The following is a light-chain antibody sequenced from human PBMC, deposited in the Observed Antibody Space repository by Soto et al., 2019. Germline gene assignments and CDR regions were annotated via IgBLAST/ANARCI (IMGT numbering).Light chain of an antibody. V-gene: IGKV3D-15*01. CDR2: EAS. Sequence: EIVMTQSPATLSVFLGGRAPLSCRASQSVSSYLAWYQQKTGQAPRLRSDEASNRATGIPARCSGRGSWTECTLTSSSLQSEDVAVDYCHHYKNWPRTVGQGNKVDIK. CDR3: HHYKNWPRT. CDR1: QSVSSY. J-gene: IGKJ1*01.